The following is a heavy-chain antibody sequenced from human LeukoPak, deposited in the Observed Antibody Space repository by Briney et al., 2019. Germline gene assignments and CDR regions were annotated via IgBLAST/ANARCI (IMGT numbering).Heavy chain of an antibody. CDR1: DFSFITYA. Sequence: GGSLRLSCAGSDFSFITYAMSWVRQAPGKGLEWVSTIAGRGDATYYADSVKGRFTISRDNSENTFYLQMNSLRAEDTAVYFCAKRVPKPYYYMDVWGKGTTVTVSS. D-gene: IGHD3-3*01. J-gene: IGHJ6*03. CDR3: AKRVPKPYYYMDV. CDR2: IAGRGDAT. V-gene: IGHV3-23*01.